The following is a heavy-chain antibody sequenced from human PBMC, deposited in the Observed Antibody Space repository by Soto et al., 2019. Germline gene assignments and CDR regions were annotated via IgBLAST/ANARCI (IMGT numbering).Heavy chain of an antibody. D-gene: IGHD1-1*01. CDR3: AREKVTGQLERLGFDP. J-gene: IGHJ5*02. Sequence: QVQLVQSGAEVKKPGASVKVSCKASGYTFTSYYMHWVRQAPGQGLEWMGIINPSGGSTSYAQKFQGRVTMTRDTSTSTVYMELSSLRSEDTAVYYCAREKVTGQLERLGFDPWGQGTLVTVSS. V-gene: IGHV1-46*03. CDR1: GYTFTSYY. CDR2: INPSGGST.